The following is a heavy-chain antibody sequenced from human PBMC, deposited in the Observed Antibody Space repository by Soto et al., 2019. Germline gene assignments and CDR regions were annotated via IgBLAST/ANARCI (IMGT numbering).Heavy chain of an antibody. CDR3: ARMGDVPYYYYGMDV. V-gene: IGHV1-18*01. CDR2: INGYNGNT. J-gene: IGHJ6*02. CDR1: GYTFPSYG. D-gene: IGHD2-21*02. Sequence: QVQLVQSGAEVKKPGASVKVSCKASGYTFPSYGISWVRQAPGQGLEWMGWINGYNGNTNHAQKLQGRVTMSTDTSTSTAYMELRSLRSDDSAVYYCARMGDVPYYYYGMDVWGQGTTVTVSS.